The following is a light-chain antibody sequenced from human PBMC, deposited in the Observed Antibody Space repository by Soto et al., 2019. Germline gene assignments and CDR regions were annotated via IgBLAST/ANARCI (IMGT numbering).Light chain of an antibody. Sequence: ERVMTQSPTTLSVSPEERVTLSCRASQSVSSNVAWYQQKPGQAPRLLIYVASTRATGIPARFSGSGSGTEYTLSISSLQSEDSSVYYCQQYNNWPSWMFGQGTKVDIK. CDR1: QSVSSN. CDR2: VAS. V-gene: IGKV3-15*01. J-gene: IGKJ1*01. CDR3: QQYNNWPSWM.